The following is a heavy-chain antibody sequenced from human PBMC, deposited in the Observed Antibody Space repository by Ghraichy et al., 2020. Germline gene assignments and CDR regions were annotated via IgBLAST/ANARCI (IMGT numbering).Heavy chain of an antibody. CDR1: GFTFSSYS. CDR3: VRDSASSIAAAVDY. V-gene: IGHV3-21*01. J-gene: IGHJ4*02. Sequence: GESLNISCAASGFTFSSYSMNWVRQAPGKGLEWVSSISSSSSYIYYADSVKGRFTISRDNAKNSLYLQMNSLRAEDTAVYYCVRDSASSIAAAVDYWGQGTLVTVSS. CDR2: ISSSSSYI. D-gene: IGHD6-13*01.